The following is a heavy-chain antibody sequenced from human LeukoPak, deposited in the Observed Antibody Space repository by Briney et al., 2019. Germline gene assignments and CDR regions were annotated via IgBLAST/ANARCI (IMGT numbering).Heavy chain of an antibody. CDR2: IYYSGST. Sequence: SETLSLTCTVSGGSISSSSYYWGWIRQPPGKGLEWIGSIYYSGSTYYNPSLKSRVTISVDTSKNQFSLKLSSVTAADTAVYYCARLTAAAGTNHGYYWGQGTLVTVSS. D-gene: IGHD6-13*01. CDR1: GGSISSSSYY. V-gene: IGHV4-39*01. CDR3: ARLTAAAGTNHGYY. J-gene: IGHJ4*02.